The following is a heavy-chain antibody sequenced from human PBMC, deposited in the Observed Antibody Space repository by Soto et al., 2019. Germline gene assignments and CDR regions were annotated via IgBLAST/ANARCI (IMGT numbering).Heavy chain of an antibody. V-gene: IGHV4-30-4*01. CDR2: IYYSGST. J-gene: IGHJ5*02. CDR3: AREGGEYYDSSGYWHHWFDP. CDR1: VGSISSGEYY. D-gene: IGHD3-22*01. Sequence: PSEILSITCTSSVGSISSGEYYWSWIRQPPGKGLEWIGYIYYSGSTYYNPSLKSRVTISVDTSRNQFSLKLGSVTAADTAVYFCAREGGEYYDSSGYWHHWFDPWGQGTLVTV.